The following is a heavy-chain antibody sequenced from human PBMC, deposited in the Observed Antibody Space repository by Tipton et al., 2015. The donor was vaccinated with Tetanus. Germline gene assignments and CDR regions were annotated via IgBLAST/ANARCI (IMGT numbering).Heavy chain of an antibody. Sequence: QLVQSGAEVKKPEESLRISCQTSGYRFANYWIGWVRQMPGHGLEWLGIIYPHDSSVRYNPSFQGRVNMSADTSINTAYLHWSSLKASDSAMYYCARRLGPYTGDQIWHFDLWGRGTLVTVSS. D-gene: IGHD7-27*01. J-gene: IGHJ2*01. V-gene: IGHV5-51*01. CDR1: GYRFANYW. CDR3: ARRLGPYTGDQIWHFDL. CDR2: IYPHDSSV.